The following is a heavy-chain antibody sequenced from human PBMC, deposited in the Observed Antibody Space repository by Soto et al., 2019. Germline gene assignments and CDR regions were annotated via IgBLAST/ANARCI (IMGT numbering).Heavy chain of an antibody. CDR3: ARGEAARPNFDY. V-gene: IGHV3-66*01. D-gene: IGHD6-6*01. J-gene: IGHJ4*02. CDR2: IYSGGST. Sequence: GGSLRLSCAASGFTVSSNYMSWVRQAPGKGLEWVSVIYSGGSTYYADSVKGRFTISRDNSKNTLYLQMNSLRAEDTAVYYCARGEAARPNFDYWGQGTLVTVSS. CDR1: GFTVSSNY.